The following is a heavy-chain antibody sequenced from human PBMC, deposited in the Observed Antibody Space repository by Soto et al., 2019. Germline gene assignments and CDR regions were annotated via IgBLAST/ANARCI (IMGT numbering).Heavy chain of an antibody. CDR3: ARGGGPRWFGESAPKWFGP. D-gene: IGHD3-10*01. Sequence: QVQLVQSGAEVKKPGASVKVSCKASGYTFTNYDINWVRQATGQGLEWMGWMNTKSGNTGFAQNFQGRVTMTRDTSISTAYMELSSLRSEDTAVYYCARGGGPRWFGESAPKWFGPWGQGTLVTVSS. CDR2: MNTKSGNT. CDR1: GYTFTNYD. V-gene: IGHV1-8*01. J-gene: IGHJ5*02.